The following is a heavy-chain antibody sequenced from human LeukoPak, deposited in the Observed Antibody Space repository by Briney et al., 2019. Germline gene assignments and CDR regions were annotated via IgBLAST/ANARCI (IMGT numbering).Heavy chain of an antibody. CDR2: IYYSGST. CDR3: ARLVATSPRFDY. J-gene: IGHJ4*02. CDR1: XXSXSYY. V-gene: IGHV4-39*01. Sequence: XXSXSYYWGWIRQPPGKGLEWIGSIYYSGSTYYNPSLKSRVTISVDTSKNQFSLKLSSVTAADTAVYYCARLVATSPRFDYWGQGTLVTVSS. D-gene: IGHD5-12*01.